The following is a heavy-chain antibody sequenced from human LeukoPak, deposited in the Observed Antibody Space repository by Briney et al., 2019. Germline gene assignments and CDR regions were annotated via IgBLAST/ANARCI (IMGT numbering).Heavy chain of an antibody. V-gene: IGHV4-39*07. D-gene: IGHD6-13*01. J-gene: IGHJ4*02. CDR3: ARLTQQLGLPFDY. Sequence: KSSETLSLTCTVSGGSISSSSYYWGWIRQPPGKGLEWIGSIYYSGSTYYNPSLKSRVTISVDTSKNQFSLKLSSVTAADTAVYYCARLTQQLGLPFDYWGQGTLVTVSS. CDR1: GGSISSSSYY. CDR2: IYYSGST.